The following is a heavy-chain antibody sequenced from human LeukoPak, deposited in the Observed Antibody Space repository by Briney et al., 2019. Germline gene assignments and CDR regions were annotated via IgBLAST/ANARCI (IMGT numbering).Heavy chain of an antibody. Sequence: SETLSLTCTVSGGSISSYYWSWIQQPPGKGLEWIGYIYYSGSTNYNPSLKSRVTISVDTSKNQFSLKLSSVTAADTAVYYCARTPSRGYSYGYPFDYWGQGTLVTVSS. CDR2: IYYSGST. J-gene: IGHJ4*02. CDR3: ARTPSRGYSYGYPFDY. CDR1: GGSISSYY. D-gene: IGHD5-18*01. V-gene: IGHV4-59*08.